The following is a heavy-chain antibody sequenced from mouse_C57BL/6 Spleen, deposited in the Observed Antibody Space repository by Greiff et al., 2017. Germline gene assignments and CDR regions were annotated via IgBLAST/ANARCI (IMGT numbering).Heavy chain of an antibody. CDR2: IDPEDGDT. J-gene: IGHJ1*03. CDR1: GFNIKDYY. D-gene: IGHD1-1*01. V-gene: IGHV14-1*01. CDR3: TTDGSRDWYFDV. Sequence: VQLQQSGAELVRPGASVKLSCTASGFNIKDYYMHWVKQRHEKGLEWIGRIDPEDGDTEYAPKFQGKATMTADTSSNTAYLQLSSLTSEDTAVYYCTTDGSRDWYFDVWGTGTTVTVSS.